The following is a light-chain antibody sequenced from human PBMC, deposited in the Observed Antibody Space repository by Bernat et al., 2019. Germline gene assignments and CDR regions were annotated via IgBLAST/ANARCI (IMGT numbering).Light chain of an antibody. CDR1: SSDVGGYNF. V-gene: IGLV2-8*01. J-gene: IGLJ1*01. CDR3: SSYAGTNNLGV. Sequence: QSALTQPPSASGSPGQSFTISCTGTSSDVGGYNFVSWYQQHPGKAPKILIYEVSKRPSGVPDHFSGSKSGNTASLTVSGVQAEDEADYYCSSYAGTNNLGVFGTGTKVTVL. CDR2: EVS.